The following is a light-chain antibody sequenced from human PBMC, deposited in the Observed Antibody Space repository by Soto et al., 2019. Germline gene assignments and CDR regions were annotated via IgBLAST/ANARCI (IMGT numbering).Light chain of an antibody. J-gene: IGLJ1*01. CDR2: EDS. CDR3: CSYAGSYV. CDR1: SSDVGIYNL. Sequence: QAVVTQPASVSGSPGQSITISCTGISSDVGIYNLVSWYQQHPGKAPKLIIYEDSKRPSGVSNRFSGSKSGNTASLTISGLQAEDEADYYCCSYAGSYVFGTGTKLTVL. V-gene: IGLV2-23*01.